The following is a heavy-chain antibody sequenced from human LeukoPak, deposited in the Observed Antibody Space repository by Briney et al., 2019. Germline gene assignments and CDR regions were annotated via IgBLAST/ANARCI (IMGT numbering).Heavy chain of an antibody. CDR1: GGSIFNYY. Sequence: SETLSLTCTVSGGSIFNYYWHWIRQSPGKGLEWVGYVYANGITAYNPSLRSRGSMSIDTSRSQSSLRLTSVTAADTATYYCARRVYYDTSGYHPTAGYFDLWGRGTLVSVSS. V-gene: IGHV4-4*08. CDR2: VYANGIT. CDR3: ARRVYYDTSGYHPTAGYFDL. D-gene: IGHD3-22*01. J-gene: IGHJ2*01.